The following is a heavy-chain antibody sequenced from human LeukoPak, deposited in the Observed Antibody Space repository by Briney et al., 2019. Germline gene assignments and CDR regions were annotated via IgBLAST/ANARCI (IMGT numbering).Heavy chain of an antibody. V-gene: IGHV3-9*01. CDR2: ISWNGGTM. Sequence: GGSLRLSCAASGFTFYDYAMHWARQAPGKGLEWVSGISWNGGTMGYADSVKGRFTISRDNAKNSLYLQMNSLGAADTALYYCVRIRGYSYGFFDYWGQGTLVTVSS. J-gene: IGHJ4*02. CDR3: VRIRGYSYGFFDY. CDR1: GFTFYDYA. D-gene: IGHD5-18*01.